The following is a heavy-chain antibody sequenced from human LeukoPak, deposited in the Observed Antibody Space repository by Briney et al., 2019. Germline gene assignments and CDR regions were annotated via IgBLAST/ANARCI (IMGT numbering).Heavy chain of an antibody. D-gene: IGHD1-26*01. CDR1: GFTFTSYS. Sequence: PGGSLRLSCAAPGFTFTSYSMNWVRQAPGKGLEWVSTISGGGGSTYYADSVKGRFTISRDNSKNTLYLQVNSLRAEDTAVYYCAKGEKWDVTPFDYWGQGTLVTVSS. V-gene: IGHV3-23*01. CDR3: AKGEKWDVTPFDY. J-gene: IGHJ4*02. CDR2: ISGGGGST.